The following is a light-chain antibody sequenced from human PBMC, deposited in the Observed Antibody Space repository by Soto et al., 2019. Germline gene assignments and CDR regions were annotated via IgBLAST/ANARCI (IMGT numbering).Light chain of an antibody. J-gene: IGKJ4*01. CDR2: TAS. CDR1: QGIRND. CDR3: LQDFSFPLT. V-gene: IGKV1-6*01. Sequence: AIQMNQSPFSLSASVGDRRTITCRASQGIRNDLAWYQRKPGKGPKLLIYTASSLQNGVPPRFSGSGSDTVFTLTIDSLQPEDFATYYCLQDFSFPLTFGGGTKVDIK.